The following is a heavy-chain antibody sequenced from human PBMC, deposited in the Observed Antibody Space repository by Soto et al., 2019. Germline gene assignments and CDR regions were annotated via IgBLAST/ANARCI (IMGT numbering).Heavy chain of an antibody. CDR2: IYSGGTT. CDR1: GFTVSSNY. CDR3: TSGASGNYR. V-gene: IGHV3-66*01. D-gene: IGHD3-10*01. Sequence: EVQLVESGGGLVQPGGSLRLSCAASGFTVSSNYMTWVRQAPGKGLEWVSNIYSGGTTSYADSVKGRFTISRDNSKNTLFLQMNRLREDDTAVYYCTSGASGNYRWGQGTLVNVSS. J-gene: IGHJ4*02.